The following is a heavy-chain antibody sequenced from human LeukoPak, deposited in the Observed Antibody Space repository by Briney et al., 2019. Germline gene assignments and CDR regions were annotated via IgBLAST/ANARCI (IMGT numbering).Heavy chain of an antibody. Sequence: PGRSLRLSCAASGFTFSSYAMHWVRQAPGKGLEWVAVISYDGSNKYYADSVKGRFTISRDSSKNTLYLQMNSLRAEDTAVYYCARGTYYYDLWGRGTLVTVSS. CDR2: ISYDGSNK. CDR1: GFTFSSYA. CDR3: ARGTYYYDL. V-gene: IGHV3-30*04. J-gene: IGHJ2*01. D-gene: IGHD1-1*01.